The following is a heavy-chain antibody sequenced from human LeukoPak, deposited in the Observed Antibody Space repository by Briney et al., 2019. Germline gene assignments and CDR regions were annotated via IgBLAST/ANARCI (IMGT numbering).Heavy chain of an antibody. CDR2: ISYDGSNK. CDR1: GFTFSSSG. Sequence: GGSLRLSCAASGFTFSSSGMHWVRQAPGKGLEWVAVISYDGSNKYYADSVKGRFTISRDNSKNTLYLQMNSLRAEDTAVYYCARENFYGMDVWGQGTTVTVSS. J-gene: IGHJ6*02. CDR3: ARENFYGMDV. V-gene: IGHV3-30*03.